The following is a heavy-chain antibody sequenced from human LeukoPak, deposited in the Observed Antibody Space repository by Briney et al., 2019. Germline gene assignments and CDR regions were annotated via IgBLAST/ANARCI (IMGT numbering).Heavy chain of an antibody. D-gene: IGHD2-2*01. CDR2: IYYSGST. V-gene: IGHV4-61*01. CDR1: GYSISSGYY. J-gene: IGHJ5*02. CDR3: ARAIVVVPAAMFWFDP. Sequence: PSETLSLTCTVSGYSISSGYYWSWIRQPPGKGLEWIGYIYYSGSTNYNPSLKSRVTISVDTSKNQFSLKLSSVTAADTAVYYCARAIVVVPAAMFWFDPWGQGTLVTVSS.